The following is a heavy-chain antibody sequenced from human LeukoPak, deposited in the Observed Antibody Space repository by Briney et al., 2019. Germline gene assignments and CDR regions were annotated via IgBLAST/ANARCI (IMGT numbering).Heavy chain of an antibody. V-gene: IGHV1-3*01. CDR2: INAGNGNT. Sequence: ASVKVSCKASGYTFTSYAMHWVRQAPGQRLEWMGWINAGNGNTKYSQKFQGRVAITRDTSASTAYMELSSLRSEDTAVYYCAREGFWSGYYFNSESYWGQGTLVTVSS. CDR1: GYTFTSYA. J-gene: IGHJ4*02. D-gene: IGHD3-3*01. CDR3: AREGFWSGYYFNSESY.